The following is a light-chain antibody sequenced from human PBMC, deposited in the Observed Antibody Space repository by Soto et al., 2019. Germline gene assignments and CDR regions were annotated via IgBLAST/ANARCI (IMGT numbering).Light chain of an antibody. CDR3: QQFSTSLT. V-gene: IGKV3D-20*01. CDR1: QSISSTY. J-gene: IGKJ4*01. CDR2: DVS. Sequence: EIVLTQSPATLSLSPGERATLSCGASQSISSTYLAWYQQRPGLAPRLLIYDVSNRFTGVPDRFIGSGSGTDFTLTISRLEPEDFAGYYCQQFSTSLTFGGGTKVEIK.